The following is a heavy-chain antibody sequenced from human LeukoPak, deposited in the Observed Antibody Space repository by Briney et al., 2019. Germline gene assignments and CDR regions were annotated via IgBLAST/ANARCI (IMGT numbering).Heavy chain of an antibody. V-gene: IGHV3-23*01. J-gene: IGHJ4*02. Sequence: GGSLRLSCGASGFTFSSYGMSWVRQAPGKGLEWVSTISGSGDRTYYADSVKGRFIISRDSSQNTLYLQMNSLRREDTAIYYCARDALDGSNSVGFDYWGQGTLVTVSS. CDR2: ISGSGDRT. D-gene: IGHD4-23*01. CDR3: ARDALDGSNSVGFDY. CDR1: GFTFSSYG.